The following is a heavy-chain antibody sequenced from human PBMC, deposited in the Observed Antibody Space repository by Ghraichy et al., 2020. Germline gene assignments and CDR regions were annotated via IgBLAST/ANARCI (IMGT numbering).Heavy chain of an antibody. J-gene: IGHJ4*02. CDR1: GGTFSSYA. CDR2: IIPIFGTA. Sequence: SVKVSCKASGGTFSSYAISWVRQAPGQGLEWMGGIIPIFGTANYAQKFQGRVTITADKSTSTAYMELSSLRSEDTAVYYCARDPRDSSGLSYFDYWGQGTLVTVSS. V-gene: IGHV1-69*06. CDR3: ARDPRDSSGLSYFDY. D-gene: IGHD6-19*01.